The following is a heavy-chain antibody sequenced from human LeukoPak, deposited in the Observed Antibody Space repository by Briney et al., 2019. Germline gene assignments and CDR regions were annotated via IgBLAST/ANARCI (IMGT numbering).Heavy chain of an antibody. V-gene: IGHV4-39*07. D-gene: IGHD2-21*01. CDR2: IYYSGST. CDR3: ARDPVEDWFDP. Sequence: PSETLSLTCTVSGGSISSSSYYWGWIRQPPGKGLEWIGSIYYSGSTYYNPSLKSRVTISVDTSKNQFSLKLSSVTAADTAVYYCARDPVEDWFDPWGQGTLVTVSS. J-gene: IGHJ5*02. CDR1: GGSISSSSYY.